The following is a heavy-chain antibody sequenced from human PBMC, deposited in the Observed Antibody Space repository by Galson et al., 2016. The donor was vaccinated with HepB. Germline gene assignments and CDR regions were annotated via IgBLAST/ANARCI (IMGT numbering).Heavy chain of an antibody. CDR2: VADDGINK. Sequence: SLRLSCAASGFTFSSFAMHWVRRAPGKGLEWVALVADDGINKYHAESVKGRFTISRDNSKDTLYLQMNSLTPEDKAVYYWVSAGSSVMDVWGQGTTVIVS. D-gene: IGHD3-22*01. J-gene: IGHJ6*02. V-gene: IGHV3-30*04. CDR1: GFTFSSFA. CDR3: VSAGSSVMDV.